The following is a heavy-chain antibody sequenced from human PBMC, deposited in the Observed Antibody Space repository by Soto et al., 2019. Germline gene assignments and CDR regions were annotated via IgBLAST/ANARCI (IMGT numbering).Heavy chain of an antibody. CDR3: ATRPYYDFWSGYYESPDYFDY. V-gene: IGHV3-23*01. CDR2: ISGSGGST. Sequence: GGSLRLSCAASGFTFSSYAMSWVRQAPGKGLEWVSAISGSGGSTYYADSVKGRFTISRENSKNTLYLQMNSLRAEDTAVYYCATRPYYDFWSGYYESPDYFDYWGQGTLVTVSS. CDR1: GFTFSSYA. D-gene: IGHD3-3*01. J-gene: IGHJ4*02.